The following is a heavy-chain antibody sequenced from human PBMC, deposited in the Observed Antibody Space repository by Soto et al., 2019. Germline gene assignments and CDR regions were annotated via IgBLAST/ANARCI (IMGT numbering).Heavy chain of an antibody. CDR2: INAGNGNT. J-gene: IGHJ3*02. D-gene: IGHD4-17*01. Sequence: ASVKVSCKASGYTFTSYAMHWVRQAPGQRLEWMGWINAGNGNTKYSQKFQGRVTITRDTSASTAYMELSSLRSEDTAAYYCARTREAYADAFDIWGQGTMVTVSS. CDR1: GYTFTSYA. CDR3: ARTREAYADAFDI. V-gene: IGHV1-3*01.